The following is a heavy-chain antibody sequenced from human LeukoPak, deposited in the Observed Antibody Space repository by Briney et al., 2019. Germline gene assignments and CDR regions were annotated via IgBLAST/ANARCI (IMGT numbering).Heavy chain of an antibody. CDR1: GFPFSSYA. J-gene: IGHJ4*02. V-gene: IGHV3-23*01. Sequence: GGPLRLFCTASGFPFSSYAMRWLRGSRGKGLEWVSAISGSGGSTFYAHSVKGRFPISRDNSKNTLYLQINTLRAEDTAVYYCEKGSLWFGEINYWGQGTLVTVSS. CDR3: EKGSLWFGEINY. D-gene: IGHD3-10*01. CDR2: ISGSGGST.